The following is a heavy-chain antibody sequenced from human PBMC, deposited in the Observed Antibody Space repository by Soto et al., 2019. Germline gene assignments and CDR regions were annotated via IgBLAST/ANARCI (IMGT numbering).Heavy chain of an antibody. Sequence: ASVKVSCKVSGYTLTELSMHWVRQAPGKGLERMGGFDPEDGETIYAQKFQGRVTMTEDTSTDTAYMELSSLRSEDTAVYYCATLTTWIQLWAAAGTLWFDPWGQGTLVTVSS. V-gene: IGHV1-24*01. CDR1: GYTLTELS. CDR2: FDPEDGET. CDR3: ATLTTWIQLWAAAGTLWFDP. J-gene: IGHJ5*02. D-gene: IGHD5-18*01.